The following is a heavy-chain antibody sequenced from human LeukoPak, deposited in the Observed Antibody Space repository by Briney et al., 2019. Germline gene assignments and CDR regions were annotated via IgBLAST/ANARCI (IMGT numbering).Heavy chain of an antibody. Sequence: ASVKVSCKASGYTFTSYAMHWVRQAPGQWLEWMGWINTNTGNPTYAQGFTGRFVFSLDTSVSTAYLQISSLKAEDTAVYYCARSLFYYYDSSGYSHFDYWGQGTLVTVSS. J-gene: IGHJ4*02. CDR1: GYTFTSYA. V-gene: IGHV7-4-1*02. D-gene: IGHD3-22*01. CDR3: ARSLFYYYDSSGYSHFDY. CDR2: INTNTGNP.